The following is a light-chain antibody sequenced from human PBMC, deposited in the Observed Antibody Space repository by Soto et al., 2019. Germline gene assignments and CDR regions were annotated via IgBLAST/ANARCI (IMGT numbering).Light chain of an antibody. CDR3: QQSYGTPPT. J-gene: IGKJ1*01. CDR1: QSISSY. CDR2: AAS. Sequence: DIHMTQSTSSLSASVGDRVTITCRASQSISSYLNWYQQKPGKAPKLLIYAASSLQSGVPSRFSGSGSGTDFTLTISSLQPEDFATYYCQQSYGTPPTFGQGTKVDIK. V-gene: IGKV1-39*01.